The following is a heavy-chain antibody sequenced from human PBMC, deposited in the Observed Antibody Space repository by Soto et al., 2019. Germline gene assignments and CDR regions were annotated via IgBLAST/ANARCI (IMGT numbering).Heavy chain of an antibody. CDR1: GFIFSDHY. V-gene: IGHV3-11*01. CDR2: ISSGGNTI. Sequence: QVQLVESGGGLVKPGGSLRLACGASGFIFSDHYMSWVRQAPGKGLEWVAYISSGGNTIYYADSVKGRFTISRDNAKNSVFQQMNSLRAEDTALYFCAKMSSENYYDPVFSWGQGTLVTVSS. J-gene: IGHJ4*02. CDR3: AKMSSENYYDPVFS. D-gene: IGHD3-22*01.